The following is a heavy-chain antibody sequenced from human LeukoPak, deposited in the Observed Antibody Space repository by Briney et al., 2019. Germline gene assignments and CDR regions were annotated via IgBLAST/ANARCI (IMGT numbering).Heavy chain of an antibody. J-gene: IGHJ2*01. V-gene: IGHV3-74*01. CDR2: INSDGSST. D-gene: IGHD2-21*02. CDR1: GFTFSSYW. Sequence: PGGSLRLSCAASGFTFSSYWMHWVRQAPGKGLVWVSRINSDGSSTSYADSVKGRFTISRDNAKNTLYLQMNSLRAEDTAVYYCARVPLPIVVVTAPLVSGNWYFDLWGRGTLVTVSS. CDR3: ARVPLPIVVVTAPLVSGNWYFDL.